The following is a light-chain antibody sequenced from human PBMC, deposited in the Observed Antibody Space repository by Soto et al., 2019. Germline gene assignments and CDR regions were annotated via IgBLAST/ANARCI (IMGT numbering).Light chain of an antibody. J-gene: IGKJ1*01. Sequence: EIVMTQSPATLSVSPGERATLSCRASQSVSSNLAWYQQKPGQAPRLLIYGASTRATGIPARFSGSGSGPEFTLTISSLQSEDFAVYYCQQYNNWPLWTFGQGTKVEIK. CDR2: GAS. CDR1: QSVSSN. V-gene: IGKV3-15*01. CDR3: QQYNNWPLWT.